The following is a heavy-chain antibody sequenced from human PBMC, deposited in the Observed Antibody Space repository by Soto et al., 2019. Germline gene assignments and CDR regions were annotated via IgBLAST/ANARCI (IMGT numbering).Heavy chain of an antibody. J-gene: IGHJ6*02. Sequence: GGSLRLSCAASGFTFDDYAMHWVRQAPGKGLEWVSGISWNRVSIGYADSVKGRFTISRDNAKNSLYLQMNSLRAEDTALYYCTKDMVIAVAGTPYYYYGMDVWGQGTTVTVSS. CDR3: TKDMVIAVAGTPYYYYGMDV. V-gene: IGHV3-9*01. CDR1: GFTFDDYA. CDR2: ISWNRVSI. D-gene: IGHD6-19*01.